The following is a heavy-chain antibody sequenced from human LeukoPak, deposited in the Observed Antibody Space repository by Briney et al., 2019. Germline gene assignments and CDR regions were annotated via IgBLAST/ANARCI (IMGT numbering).Heavy chain of an antibody. J-gene: IGHJ4*02. CDR1: RGSISSGSYY. Sequence: SQTLSLTCTVSRGSISSGSYYWSWIRQPAGKGLEWIGRIYTSGSTNYNPSLKSRVTISVDTSKNQFSLKLSSVTAADTAVYYCARGFDGGVAPARLDYWGQGTLVTVSS. V-gene: IGHV4-61*02. D-gene: IGHD2-15*01. CDR2: IYTSGST. CDR3: ARGFDGGVAPARLDY.